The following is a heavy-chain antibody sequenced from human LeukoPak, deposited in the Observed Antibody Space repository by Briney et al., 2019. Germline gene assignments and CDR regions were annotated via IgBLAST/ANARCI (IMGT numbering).Heavy chain of an antibody. V-gene: IGHV3-30-3*01. CDR1: GFTFSNYA. J-gene: IGHJ4*02. D-gene: IGHD6-19*01. CDR2: ISPDGSNA. CDR3: ASSRNSGWHNSDY. Sequence: GGSLRLSCAASGFTFSNYAMHWVRQAPGKGLECVVVISPDGSNAYYAGSVKGRFTISRDNSKNTLYLQMNSLRAEDTAVYYCASSRNSGWHNSDYWGQGTLVTVSS.